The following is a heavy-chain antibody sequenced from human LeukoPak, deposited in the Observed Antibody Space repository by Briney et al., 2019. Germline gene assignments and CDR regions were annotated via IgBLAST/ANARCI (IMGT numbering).Heavy chain of an antibody. CDR2: IIPIFGTA. D-gene: IGHD3-9*01. Sequence: SVKVSCKASGGTFSSYAISWVRQAPGQGLEWMGGIIPIFGTASYAQKFQGRVTITADKSTSTAYMELSSLRSEDTAVYYCARGGDFDWLLSNWFDPWGQGTLVTVSS. CDR1: GGTFSSYA. J-gene: IGHJ5*02. V-gene: IGHV1-69*06. CDR3: ARGGDFDWLLSNWFDP.